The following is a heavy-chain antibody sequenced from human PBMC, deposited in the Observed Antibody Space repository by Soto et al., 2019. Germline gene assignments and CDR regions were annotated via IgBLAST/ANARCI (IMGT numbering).Heavy chain of an antibody. Sequence: EVQLLESGGGLVQPGGSLRLSCAASGFTFSSYAMSWVRQAPGKGLEWVSAISGSGGSTYYADSVKGRFTISRDNSKNSLYLHMNSLRAEDTAVYYCASSRGFDYFDYWGQGTLVTVSS. CDR2: ISGSGGST. D-gene: IGHD6-6*01. CDR1: GFTFSSYA. J-gene: IGHJ4*02. CDR3: ASSRGFDYFDY. V-gene: IGHV3-23*01.